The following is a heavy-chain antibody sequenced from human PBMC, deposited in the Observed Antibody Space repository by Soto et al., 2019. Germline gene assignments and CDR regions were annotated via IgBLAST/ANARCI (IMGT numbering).Heavy chain of an antibody. D-gene: IGHD3-3*01. V-gene: IGHV4-39*01. CDR2: IYYSGST. Sequence: SETLSLTCTVSGGSISSSSYYWGWIRQPPGKGLEWIGSIYYSGSTYYNPSLKSRVTISVDTSKNQFSLKLSSVTAADTAVYYCASLAYYDFWSGYLFDPWGQGTLVTVSS. CDR1: GGSISSSSYY. CDR3: ASLAYYDFWSGYLFDP. J-gene: IGHJ5*02.